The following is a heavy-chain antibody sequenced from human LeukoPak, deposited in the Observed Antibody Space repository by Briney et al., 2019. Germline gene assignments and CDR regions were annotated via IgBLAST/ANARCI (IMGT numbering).Heavy chain of an antibody. CDR3: ARLEAAAGKGDFDY. D-gene: IGHD6-13*01. V-gene: IGHV4-39*01. CDR2: IYYSGST. CDR1: GGSIRSSSYY. Sequence: PSETLSLTCTVSGGSIRSSSYYWGWIRQPPGKGLEWIGSIYYSGSTYYNPSLKSRVTISVDTSKNQFSLKLSSVTAADTAVYYCARLEAAAGKGDFDYWGQGTLVTVSS. J-gene: IGHJ4*02.